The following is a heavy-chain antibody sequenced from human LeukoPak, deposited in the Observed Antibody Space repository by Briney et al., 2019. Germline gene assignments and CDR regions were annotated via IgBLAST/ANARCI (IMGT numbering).Heavy chain of an antibody. CDR1: GYTFTGYY. V-gene: IGHV1-2*04. D-gene: IGHD3-9*01. J-gene: IGHJ6*04. CDR2: INPNSGGT. Sequence: GASVKVSCKASGYTFTGYYMHWVRQAPGQGLEWMGWINPNSGGTNYAQKFQGWVTMTRDTSISTAYMELSGLRSDDTAVYYCARGLVKGGYGMDVWGKGTTVTVSS. CDR3: ARGLVKGGYGMDV.